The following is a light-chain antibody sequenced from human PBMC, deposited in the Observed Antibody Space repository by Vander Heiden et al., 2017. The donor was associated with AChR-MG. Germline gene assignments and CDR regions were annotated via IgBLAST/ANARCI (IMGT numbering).Light chain of an antibody. Sequence: DIQLTQSPSSLSASVGDRVTITCRASQSITTYLNWYQYKPGKAPQLLIDAASTLQSGVPARFSGSGSGTDFTLTSSSLEPEDLATYYCQQSYRRPPTFGQGTKVEIK. CDR2: AAS. CDR1: QSITTY. CDR3: QQSYRRPPT. J-gene: IGKJ1*01. V-gene: IGKV1-39*01.